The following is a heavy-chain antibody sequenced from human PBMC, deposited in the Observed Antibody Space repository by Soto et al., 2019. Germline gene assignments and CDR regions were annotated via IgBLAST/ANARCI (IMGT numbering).Heavy chain of an antibody. Sequence: PSTTLSLTCGVSGGSFSGYYWAWIRQSPGKGLEWIGEINDRGSINYNPSLRSRISISVDTSKNRYSLNLRSVTAADTAVYYCQRESHDISTGPPSVWYVDLRGRSTLV. J-gene: IGHJ2*01. CDR3: QRESHDISTGPPSVWYVDL. CDR1: GGSFSGYY. V-gene: IGHV4-34*01. CDR2: INDRGSI. D-gene: IGHD3-9*01.